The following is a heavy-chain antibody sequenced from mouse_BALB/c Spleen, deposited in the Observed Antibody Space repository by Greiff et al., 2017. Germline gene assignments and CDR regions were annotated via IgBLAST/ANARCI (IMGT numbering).Heavy chain of an antibody. V-gene: IGHV5-6-5*01. J-gene: IGHJ4*01. CDR1: GFTFSSYA. D-gene: IGHD1-3*01. CDR2: ISSGGST. CDR3: ARVEGKGAMDY. Sequence: EVKVVESGGGLVKPGGSLKLSCAASGFTFSSYAMSWVRQTPEKRLEWVASISSGGSTYYPDSVKGRFTISRDNPKNTLFLQMTSLRSEDTAMYYCARVEGKGAMDYWGQGTSVTVSS.